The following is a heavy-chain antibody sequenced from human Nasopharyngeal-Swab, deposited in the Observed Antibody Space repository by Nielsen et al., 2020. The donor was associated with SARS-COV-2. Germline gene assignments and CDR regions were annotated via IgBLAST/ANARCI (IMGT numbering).Heavy chain of an antibody. D-gene: IGHD6-19*01. CDR3: ARDQGQWLETFDY. CDR2: ISSSSSTI. CDR1: GFTFSFYW. J-gene: IGHJ4*02. Sequence: GESLKISCAASGFTFSFYWMTWVRQAPGKGLEWLSYISSSSSTIYYADSVRGRFTISRDNAKNSLYLQMNSLRAEDTAVYYCARDQGQWLETFDYWGQGTLVTVSS. V-gene: IGHV3-48*04.